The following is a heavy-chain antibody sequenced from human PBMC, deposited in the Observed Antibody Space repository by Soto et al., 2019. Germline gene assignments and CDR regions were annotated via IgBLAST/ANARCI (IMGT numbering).Heavy chain of an antibody. CDR2: INPATGAA. CDR1: GYPVTAYY. V-gene: IGHV1-2*02. Sequence: QLHLVQSGAVVKKPGASVTVSCSASGYPVTAYYMHWVRQAPGRGLEWMGWINPATGAAKYTQTFQGRVTMTSDTSTCKPCMGLSGLSSEDTAVFSCARGGGVGVAGSAAFDMWGQGTLVTVSS. CDR3: ARGGGVGVAGSAAFDM. D-gene: IGHD3-3*01. J-gene: IGHJ3*02.